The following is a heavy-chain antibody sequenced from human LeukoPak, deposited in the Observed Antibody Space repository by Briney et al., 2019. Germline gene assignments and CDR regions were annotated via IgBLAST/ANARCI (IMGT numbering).Heavy chain of an antibody. CDR1: GFTVSSNY. Sequence: GGSVRLSCAASGFTVSSNYMSWVRQAPGKGLEGVSVIYSGGSTYYADSVKGRFTISRDNSKNTLYLQMNSLRAEDTAVYYCAREDPGVGSYGMDVWGQGTMVTVSS. J-gene: IGHJ6*02. CDR3: AREDPGVGSYGMDV. D-gene: IGHD2-8*01. V-gene: IGHV3-66*01. CDR2: IYSGGST.